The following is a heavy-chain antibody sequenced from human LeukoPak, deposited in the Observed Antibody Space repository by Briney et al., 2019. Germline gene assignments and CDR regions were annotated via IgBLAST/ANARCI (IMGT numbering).Heavy chain of an antibody. Sequence: GRSLRLSWAASGFTFSSYGMHWVRQAPCKRLERVAVTWYDVSNKYYADSVKGRFTISRDNSKNTLYLQMNSLRAEDTAVYYCARDPDYDILTGYYNKPHFDYWGQGTLVTVSS. J-gene: IGHJ4*02. CDR3: ARDPDYDILTGYYNKPHFDY. CDR1: GFTFSSYG. CDR2: TWYDVSNK. V-gene: IGHV3-33*01. D-gene: IGHD3-9*01.